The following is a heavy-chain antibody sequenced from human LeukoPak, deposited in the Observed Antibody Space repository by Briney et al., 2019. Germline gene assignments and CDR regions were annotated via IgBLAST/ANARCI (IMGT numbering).Heavy chain of an antibody. Sequence: GGSLRLSCAASGFTFSSYGMHWVRQAPGKGLEWVANIKQDGSEKYYVDSVKGRFTISRDSSKNTLYLQMNSLRAEDTAVYYCAKDGREWPRSLDYWGQGTLVTVSS. CDR1: GFTFSSYG. CDR3: AKDGREWPRSLDY. D-gene: IGHD5-12*01. V-gene: IGHV3-7*03. CDR2: IKQDGSEK. J-gene: IGHJ4*02.